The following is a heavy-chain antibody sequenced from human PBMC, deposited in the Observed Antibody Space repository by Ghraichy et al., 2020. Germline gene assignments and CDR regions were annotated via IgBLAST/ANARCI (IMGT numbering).Heavy chain of an antibody. Sequence: SETLSLTCIVSGASISGFYWSWVRQPPGKGLEWIGYVYYSGSTTYNPSLKSRVTVSIDTSKNQFSLKLNSVTAADTAVYFCTGEGNYDTTASFRDHWGPGTLVTVSS. V-gene: IGHV4-59*01. CDR2: VYYSGST. J-gene: IGHJ4*02. D-gene: IGHD3-16*01. CDR3: TGEGNYDTTASFRDH. CDR1: GASISGFY.